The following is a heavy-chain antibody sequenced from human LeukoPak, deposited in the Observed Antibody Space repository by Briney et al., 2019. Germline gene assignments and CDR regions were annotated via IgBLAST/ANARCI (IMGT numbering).Heavy chain of an antibody. J-gene: IGHJ4*02. CDR3: AKDFLRALGPFDY. CDR1: GFSFSSYS. Sequence: PGGSLRLSCAASGFSFSSYSMHWVRQAPGKGLEWVAVIRDDGSNKYYADSVKGRFTISRDNSKNTLYLQMNSLRAEDTAVYYCAKDFLRALGPFDYWGQGTLVTVSS. CDR2: IRDDGSNK. D-gene: IGHD2/OR15-2a*01. V-gene: IGHV3-30*02.